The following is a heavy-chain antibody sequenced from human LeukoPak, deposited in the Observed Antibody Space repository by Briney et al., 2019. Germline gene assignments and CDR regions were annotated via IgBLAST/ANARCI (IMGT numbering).Heavy chain of an antibody. CDR3: ARKNYCSGGSCYSRGWFDP. J-gene: IGHJ5*02. CDR1: GGTFSSYA. V-gene: IGHV1-69*13. CDR2: IIPIFGTA. D-gene: IGHD2-15*01. Sequence: ASVKVSCKASGGTFSSYAISWVRQAPGQGLEWMGGIIPIFGTANYAQKFQGRVTITADESTSTAYMELSSLRSEDTAVYYCARKNYCSGGSCYSRGWFDPWGQGTLVTVSP.